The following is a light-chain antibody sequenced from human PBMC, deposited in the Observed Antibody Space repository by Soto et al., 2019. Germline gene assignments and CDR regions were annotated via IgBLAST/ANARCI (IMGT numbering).Light chain of an antibody. J-gene: IGKJ1*01. V-gene: IGKV1-6*01. Sequence: AIQMTQSPSSLSASVGDRVTITCRARQGIRSDLAWYQKKSGKAPKLLIYAASSLQSGVPSRFSGSGFGSDFTLTTSSLQPEDFATYYCLQDYGYPRTFGQGTSVEI. CDR2: AAS. CDR3: LQDYGYPRT. CDR1: QGIRSD.